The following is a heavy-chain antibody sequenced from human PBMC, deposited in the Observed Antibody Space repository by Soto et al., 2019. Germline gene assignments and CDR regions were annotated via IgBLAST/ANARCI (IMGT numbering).Heavy chain of an antibody. CDR2: FSSSISTL. CDR1: GFTFSSYS. Sequence: GSLRLSCAASGFTFSSYSMNWLRQAPGQVLECVSYFSSSISTLYYAVSVKGRFSISRDNAKNSLYLHMNSVRAEDMAVYYCARDGPPDYDGFDIWGQGTMVTVSS. V-gene: IGHV3-48*01. CDR3: ARDGPPDYDGFDI. J-gene: IGHJ3*02. D-gene: IGHD4-17*01.